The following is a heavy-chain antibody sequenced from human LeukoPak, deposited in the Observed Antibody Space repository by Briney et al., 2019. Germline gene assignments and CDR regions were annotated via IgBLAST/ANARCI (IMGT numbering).Heavy chain of an antibody. J-gene: IGHJ4*02. CDR1: GFNFNNAW. CDR2: IYSKVDGGTT. D-gene: IGHD2-15*01. Sequence: GGSLRLSCEASGFNFNNAWMTWVRQAPGKGLEWVGRIYSKVDGGTTDYAAPVKDRFTISRDDSKNTLFLQMNSLKPEDTAVYFCATVPEGYCVDWKCYSYFDYWGQGTLVTVSP. V-gene: IGHV3-15*01. CDR3: ATVPEGYCVDWKCYSYFDY.